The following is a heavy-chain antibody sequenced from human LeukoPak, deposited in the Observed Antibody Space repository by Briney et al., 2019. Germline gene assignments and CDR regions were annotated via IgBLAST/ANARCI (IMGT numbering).Heavy chain of an antibody. CDR2: ISSSSSTI. J-gene: IGHJ4*02. D-gene: IGHD1-26*01. V-gene: IGHV3-48*04. CDR1: GFTFSSYS. CDR3: ARSIGGSESY. Sequence: PGGSLRLSCAASGFTFSSYSMNWVRQAPGKGLEWVSYISSSSSTIYYADSVKGRFTISRDNAKNSLYLQMNSLRAEDTAVYYCARSIGGSESYWGQGTLVTVSS.